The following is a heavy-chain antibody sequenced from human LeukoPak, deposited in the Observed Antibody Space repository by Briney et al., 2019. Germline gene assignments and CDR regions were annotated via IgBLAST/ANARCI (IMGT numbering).Heavy chain of an antibody. V-gene: IGHV3-9*01. J-gene: IGHJ4*02. Sequence: GGSLRLSCAASGFTFDDYAMHWVRQAPGKGLEWVSGISWNSGSIGYADSVKGRFTISRDNAKNSLYLQMYSLRAEDTALYYCAKTSYSSSSPFDYWGQGTLVTVSS. D-gene: IGHD6-13*01. CDR1: GFTFDDYA. CDR2: ISWNSGSI. CDR3: AKTSYSSSSPFDY.